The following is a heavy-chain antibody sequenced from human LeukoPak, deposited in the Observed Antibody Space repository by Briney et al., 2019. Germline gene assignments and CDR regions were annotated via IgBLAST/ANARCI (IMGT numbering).Heavy chain of an antibody. V-gene: IGHV1-18*01. J-gene: IGHJ4*02. Sequence: ASVKVSCKASGYTFTSYGISWVRQAPGQGLEWMGRINPNSGDTNFAQKFQGRVTMTRDTSTSTVYMELSSLRSEDTAVYYCARLEVAVAGTLEEGDYWGQGTLVTVSS. CDR2: INPNSGDT. D-gene: IGHD6-19*01. CDR1: GYTFTSYG. CDR3: ARLEVAVAGTLEEGDY.